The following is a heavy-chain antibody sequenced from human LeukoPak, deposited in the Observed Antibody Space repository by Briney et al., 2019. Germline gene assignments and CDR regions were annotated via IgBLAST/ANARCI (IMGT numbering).Heavy chain of an antibody. CDR3: ARGTMIVVVTPSGIDY. J-gene: IGHJ4*02. Sequence: PGGSLRLSCAASGFTFSSYEMNWVRQAPGKGLEWVSYISSSGSTIYYADPVKGRFTISRDNAKNSLYLQMNSLRAEDTAVYYCARGTMIVVVTPSGIDYWGQGTLVTVSS. CDR1: GFTFSSYE. CDR2: ISSSGSTI. D-gene: IGHD3-22*01. V-gene: IGHV3-48*03.